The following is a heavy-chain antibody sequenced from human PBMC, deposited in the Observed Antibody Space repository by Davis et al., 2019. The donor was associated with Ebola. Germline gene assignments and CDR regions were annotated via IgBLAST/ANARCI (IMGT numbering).Heavy chain of an antibody. CDR3: ARGGATYYYDSSGYYSDYYFDY. CDR1: GFTVSSNY. CDR2: IYSGGST. V-gene: IGHV3-66*01. D-gene: IGHD3-22*01. J-gene: IGHJ4*02. Sequence: GGSLRLSCAASGFTVSSNYMSWVRQAPGKGLEWVSVIYSGGSTYYADSVKGRFTISRDNSKNTLYLQMNSLRAEDTAVYYCARGGATYYYDSSGYYSDYYFDYWGQGTLVTVSS.